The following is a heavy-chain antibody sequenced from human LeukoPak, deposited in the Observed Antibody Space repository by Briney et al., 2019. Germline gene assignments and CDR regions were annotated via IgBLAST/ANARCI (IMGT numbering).Heavy chain of an antibody. CDR2: IVVGSGNT. Sequence: GASVKVSCKASGFTFTSSAMQWVRQARGQRLEWIGWIVVGSGNTNYAQKLQERVTITRDMSTSTAYMELSSLRSEGTAVYYCAAEGMVRGVEYWGQGTLATVSS. CDR1: GFTFTSSA. J-gene: IGHJ4*02. CDR3: AAEGMVRGVEY. D-gene: IGHD3-10*01. V-gene: IGHV1-58*02.